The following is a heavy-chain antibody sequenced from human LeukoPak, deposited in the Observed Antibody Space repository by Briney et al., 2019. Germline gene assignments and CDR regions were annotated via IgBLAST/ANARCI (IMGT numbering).Heavy chain of an antibody. CDR2: IYYSGST. V-gene: IGHV4-59*08. D-gene: IGHD5-12*01. CDR1: GGSISSYY. CDR3: ACTGYDFYYYMDV. Sequence: SETLSLTCTVSGGSISSYYWSWIRQPPGKGLEWIGYIYYSGSTNYNPSLKSRVTISVDTSKNQFSLKLSSVTAADTAVYYCACTGYDFYYYMDVWGKGTTVTVSS. J-gene: IGHJ6*03.